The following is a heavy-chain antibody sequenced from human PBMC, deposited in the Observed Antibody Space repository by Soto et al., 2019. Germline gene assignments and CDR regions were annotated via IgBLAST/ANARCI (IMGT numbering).Heavy chain of an antibody. CDR3: ARAAGHYGGNSDY. V-gene: IGHV1-2*04. Sequence: ASLKVSCKDSGYTKTGYYMHWVRQAPGQGLEWMGWINPNSGGTNYAQKFQGWVTMTRDTSISTAYMELSRLRSDDTAVYYCARAAGHYGGNSDYWGQGTLVTVSS. J-gene: IGHJ4*02. CDR2: INPNSGGT. D-gene: IGHD4-17*01. CDR1: GYTKTGYY.